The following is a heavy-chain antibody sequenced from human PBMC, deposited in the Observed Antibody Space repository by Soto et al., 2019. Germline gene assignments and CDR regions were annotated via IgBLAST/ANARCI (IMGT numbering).Heavy chain of an antibody. CDR3: ARDHRFTIFGVVTSRWFDP. CDR2: IYYSGST. Sequence: PSETLSLTCTVSGGSISSSSYYWGWIRQPPGKGLEWIGSIYYSGSTYYNPSLKSRVTISVDTSKNQFSLKLSSVTAADTAVYYCARDHRFTIFGVVTSRWFDPWGQGTLVTVSS. D-gene: IGHD3-3*01. CDR1: GGSISSSSYY. V-gene: IGHV4-39*02. J-gene: IGHJ5*02.